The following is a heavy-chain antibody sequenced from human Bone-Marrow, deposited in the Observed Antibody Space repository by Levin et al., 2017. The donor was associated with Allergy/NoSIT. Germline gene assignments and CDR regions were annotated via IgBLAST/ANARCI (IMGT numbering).Heavy chain of an antibody. D-gene: IGHD2-2*01. Sequence: GESLKISCAASGFTFSNYAMSWVRQAPGKGLEWVSAISGSGGTIHYADAVRGRFTSSRDNSKNTLYLQMNSLRAEDTALYYCAVRDGIVVVPAAMVGWGQGTLVTVSS. CDR3: AVRDGIVVVPAAMVG. V-gene: IGHV3-23*01. CDR2: ISGSGGTI. J-gene: IGHJ4*02. CDR1: GFTFSNYA.